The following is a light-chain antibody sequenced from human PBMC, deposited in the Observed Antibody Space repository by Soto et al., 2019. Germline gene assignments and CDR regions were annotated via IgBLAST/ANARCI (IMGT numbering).Light chain of an antibody. J-gene: IGKJ1*01. V-gene: IGKV3D-15*01. CDR3: QQYADWPWT. CDR2: GVS. Sequence: EILMTQSPVTLSVSPGEGATLSCRASQSVSSNLAWFQQRPGQAPRLLIYGVSTRVIGIPARFSGSGSGTEFTLTISSLQSEDLALYYCQQYADWPWTFGQGTKVDIK. CDR1: QSVSSN.